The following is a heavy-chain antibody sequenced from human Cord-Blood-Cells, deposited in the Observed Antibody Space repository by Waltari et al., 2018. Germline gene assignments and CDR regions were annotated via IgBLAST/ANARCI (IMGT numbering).Heavy chain of an antibody. CDR1: GFTVSSNY. Sequence: EVQLVESGGGLIQPGGSLRLHCPASGFTVSSNYMSWFRQAPGKGLEWVSVIYSGGSTYYADSVKGRFTISRDNSKNTLYLQMNSLRAEDTAVYYCARGGSANHSSSWFDYWGQGTLVTVSS. V-gene: IGHV3-53*01. D-gene: IGHD6-13*01. J-gene: IGHJ4*02. CDR2: IYSGGST. CDR3: ARGGSANHSSSWFDY.